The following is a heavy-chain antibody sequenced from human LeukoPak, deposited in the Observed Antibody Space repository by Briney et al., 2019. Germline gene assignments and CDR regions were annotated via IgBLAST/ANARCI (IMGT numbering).Heavy chain of an antibody. J-gene: IGHJ2*01. CDR3: ARAVCGTERYCSGGSCYVYWYFDL. V-gene: IGHV4-34*01. CDR2: INHSGST. Sequence: SETLSLTCAVYGGSFSGYYWSWIRQPPGKGLEWIGEINHSGSTNYNPSLKSRVTISVDTSKNQFSLKLSSVTAADTAVYYCARAVCGTERYCSGGSCYVYWYFDLWGRGTLVTVSS. D-gene: IGHD2-15*01. CDR1: GGSFSGYY.